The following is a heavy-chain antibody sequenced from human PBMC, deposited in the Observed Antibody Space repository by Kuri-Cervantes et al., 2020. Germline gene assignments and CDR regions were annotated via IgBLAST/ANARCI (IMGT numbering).Heavy chain of an antibody. Sequence: SETLSLTCTVSGGSISSGDYYWSWIRQPPGKGLEWIGYIYYSGSTYYNPSLKSRVTISVDTSKNQFSLKLSSVTAADTAVYYCARETYYYDSSGYYNHAFDIWGQGTMVTVSS. CDR1: GGSISSGDYY. J-gene: IGHJ3*02. D-gene: IGHD3-22*01. CDR2: IYYSGST. CDR3: ARETYYYDSSGYYNHAFDI. V-gene: IGHV4-30-4*01.